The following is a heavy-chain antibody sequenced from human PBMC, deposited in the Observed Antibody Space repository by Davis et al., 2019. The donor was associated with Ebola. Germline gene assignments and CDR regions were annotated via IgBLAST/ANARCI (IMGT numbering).Heavy chain of an antibody. D-gene: IGHD5-24*01. Sequence: SETLSLTCAVYGGSFTDHVWNWIRQSPGKGLEWIGEIDHSGIRTYNPSLESRVTMSVDTSKNQFSLRLKSLTAADTAVYYCARGLSRRWLQLGIWFDPWGQGTLVTVSS. V-gene: IGHV4-34*01. J-gene: IGHJ5*02. CDR2: IDHSGIR. CDR1: GGSFTDHV. CDR3: ARGLSRRWLQLGIWFDP.